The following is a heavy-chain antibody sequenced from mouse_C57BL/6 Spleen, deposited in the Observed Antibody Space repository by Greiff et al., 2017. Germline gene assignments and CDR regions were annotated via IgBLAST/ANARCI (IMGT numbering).Heavy chain of an antibody. CDR3: ARGGLLGYYAMDD. D-gene: IGHD2-3*01. V-gene: IGHV1-64*01. CDR2: IHPNSGST. Sequence: VQLQQPGAELVKPGASVKLSCKASGYTFTSYWMHWVKQRPGQGLEWIGMIHPNSGSTNYNEKFKSKATLTVDKSSSTAYMQLSSLTSEDSAVYYCARGGLLGYYAMDDWGQGTSVTVSS. CDR1: GYTFTSYW. J-gene: IGHJ4*01.